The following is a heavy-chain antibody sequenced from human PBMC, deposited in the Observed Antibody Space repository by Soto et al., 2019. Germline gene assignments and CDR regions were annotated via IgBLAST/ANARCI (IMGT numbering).Heavy chain of an antibody. CDR1: GFTFSSYA. V-gene: IGHV3-30*14. Sequence: GGSLRLSCAASGFTFSSYAMHWVRQAPGKGLEWVAVISYDGSNKYYADSVKGRLTISRDNSKNPLYLQMNSLRAEDTAVYYCARLVYCSSTSCGYYMDVWGKGTTVTVSS. CDR3: ARLVYCSSTSCGYYMDV. J-gene: IGHJ6*03. CDR2: ISYDGSNK. D-gene: IGHD2-2*01.